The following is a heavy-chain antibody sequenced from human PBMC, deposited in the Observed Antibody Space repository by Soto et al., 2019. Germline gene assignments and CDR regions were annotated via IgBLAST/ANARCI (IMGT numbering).Heavy chain of an antibody. CDR1: IFTGSSYA. CDR2: ISSNGVST. Sequence: GGSLRLCGSASIFTGSSYAMHWVRQGPGKGLEYVSAISSNGVSTYYADSVKGRFTISRDNSKNTLYLQMSSLRAEDTAVYYCVKGRSSVGDNWFDPWGQGTLVTVSS. D-gene: IGHD6-6*01. V-gene: IGHV3-64D*06. CDR3: VKGRSSVGDNWFDP. J-gene: IGHJ5*02.